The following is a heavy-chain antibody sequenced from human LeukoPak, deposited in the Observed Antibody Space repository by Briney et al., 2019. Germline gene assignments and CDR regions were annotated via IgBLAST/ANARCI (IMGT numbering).Heavy chain of an antibody. CDR3: ARDRAPQYYDFWSGYTGNWFDP. J-gene: IGHJ5*02. D-gene: IGHD3-3*01. CDR2: IYYSGST. Sequence: PSETLSLTCTVSGGSISSGGYYWSWIRQHPGKGLEWIGYIYYSGSTYYNPSLKSRVTISVDTSKNQFSLKLSSVTAADTAVYYCARDRAPQYYDFWSGYTGNWFDPWGQGTLVTVSS. V-gene: IGHV4-31*03. CDR1: GGSISSGGYY.